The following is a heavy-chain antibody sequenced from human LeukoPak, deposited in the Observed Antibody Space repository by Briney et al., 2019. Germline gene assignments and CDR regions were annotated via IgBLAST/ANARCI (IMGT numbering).Heavy chain of an antibody. CDR1: GGSISSSYW. Sequence: PSATLYLTCAVSGGSISSSYWWTWVRQPPGKGLEWVGEIYHSGSTNYNPSLKSRVTISVDKSQNHYSLNLSSVTAADTAVYYCARDRCGGDCSLDDWGQGTLVAVS. D-gene: IGHD2-21*02. V-gene: IGHV4-4*02. CDR3: ARDRCGGDCSLDD. CDR2: IYHSGST. J-gene: IGHJ4*01.